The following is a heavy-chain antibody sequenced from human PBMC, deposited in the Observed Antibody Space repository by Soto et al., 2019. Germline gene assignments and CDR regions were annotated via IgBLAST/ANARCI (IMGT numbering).Heavy chain of an antibody. J-gene: IGHJ4*02. CDR1: GGSFSGYY. D-gene: IGHD2-2*01. Sequence: SETLSLTCAVYGGSFSGYYWSWIRQPPGKGLEWIGEINHSGSTNYNPSLKSRVTISVDTSKNQFSLKLSSVTAADTAVYYCARHPVYATGWQIDDWGQGALLTVSS. V-gene: IGHV4-34*01. CDR3: ARHPVYATGWQIDD. CDR2: INHSGST.